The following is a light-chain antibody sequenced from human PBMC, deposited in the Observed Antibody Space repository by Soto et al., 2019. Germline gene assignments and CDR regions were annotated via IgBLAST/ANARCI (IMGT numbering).Light chain of an antibody. Sequence: DIQMTQSPASLSASVGDRVIITCRASQRINNYLVWYQQKPGRAPKVLIYDASTLHSGVPSRFSGSGSGTDFTLTISSLQPEDVATYYCQKYNSAPWTFGQGTKVEIK. CDR3: QKYNSAPWT. CDR1: QRINNY. V-gene: IGKV1-27*01. CDR2: DAS. J-gene: IGKJ1*01.